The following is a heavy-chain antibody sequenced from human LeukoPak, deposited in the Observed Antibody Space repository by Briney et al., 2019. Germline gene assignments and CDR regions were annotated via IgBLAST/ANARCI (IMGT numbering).Heavy chain of an antibody. CDR2: IYTSGST. CDR1: GGSISSSSYY. CDR3: ARAYTETLGLYFDY. V-gene: IGHV4-61*02. D-gene: IGHD3-16*01. Sequence: SGTLSLTCTVSGGSISSSSYYWSWIRQPAGKGLEWIGRIYTSGSTNYNPSPERRVTMSVDTTKNQFSLKLSSVTAADTAVYYCARAYTETLGLYFDYWGQGTLVTVSS. J-gene: IGHJ4*02.